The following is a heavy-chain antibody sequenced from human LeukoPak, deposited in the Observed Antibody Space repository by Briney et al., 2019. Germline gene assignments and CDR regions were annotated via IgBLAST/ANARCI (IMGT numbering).Heavy chain of an antibody. V-gene: IGHV3-48*03. J-gene: IGHJ4*02. Sequence: PGGSLRLSYAASGFTLSSYEMNWVRQAPGKGLEWVSYISNSGSTIYYADSVKGRFTISRDNAKNSLYLQIYSLRAEDTAVYYAARDLPVDNWGQGTLVTVSS. CDR3: ARDLPVDN. CDR2: ISNSGSTI. D-gene: IGHD5-12*01. CDR1: GFTLSSYE.